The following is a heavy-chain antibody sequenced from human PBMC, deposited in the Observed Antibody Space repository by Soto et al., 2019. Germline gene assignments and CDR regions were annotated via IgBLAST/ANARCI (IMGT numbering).Heavy chain of an antibody. CDR3: ARGYSSSWLPYYYYGMDV. CDR1: CGSISSYY. V-gene: IGHV4-59*01. D-gene: IGHD6-13*01. Sequence: KPSETLSLTCAVSCGSISSYYWSWIRQPPGRGLEWIGYIYYSGSTNYNPSLKSRVTISVDTSKNQFSLKLSSVTAADTAVYYCARGYSSSWLPYYYYGMDVWGQGTTVTVSS. J-gene: IGHJ6*02. CDR2: IYYSGST.